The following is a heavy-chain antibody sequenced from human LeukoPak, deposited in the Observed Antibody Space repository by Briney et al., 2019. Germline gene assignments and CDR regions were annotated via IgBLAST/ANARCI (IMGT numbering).Heavy chain of an antibody. Sequence: PVGSLRLSCAASGFTFSSYSRNWVRQAPGKGLEWGSSISSSSSHIYYADSVKGRFTISRDNAKNSLYLQMNSLTAEDTAVYYCARESGFDYWGQGTLVTVSS. D-gene: IGHD1-26*01. CDR1: GFTFSSYS. CDR2: ISSSSSHI. V-gene: IGHV3-21*01. J-gene: IGHJ4*02. CDR3: ARESGFDY.